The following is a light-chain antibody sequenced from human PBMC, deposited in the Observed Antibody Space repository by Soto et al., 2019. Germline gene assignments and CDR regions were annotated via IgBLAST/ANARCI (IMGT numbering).Light chain of an antibody. J-gene: IGLJ1*01. CDR1: SSDVGSYNL. CDR3: CSYAGSSSYG. V-gene: IGLV2-23*02. CDR2: EVS. Sequence: QSALTQPASVSGSPGQSITISCTGTSSDVGSYNLVSWYQQLPGKAPKLMIYEVSKRPSGVSNRFSGSKSGNTASLTISGLQAEDEADYYCCSYAGSSSYGFGTGTKVTVL.